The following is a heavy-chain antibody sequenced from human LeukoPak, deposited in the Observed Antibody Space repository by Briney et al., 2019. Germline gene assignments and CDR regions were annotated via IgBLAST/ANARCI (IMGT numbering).Heavy chain of an antibody. V-gene: IGHV3-48*03. CDR3: IPPAAGLRRTISTEYFQH. D-gene: IGHD6-13*01. Sequence: GGSLRLSCAAAGLTFSDYEMYWVRQAPGKGLEWVSYISSSGETIYYADSVKGRFTISRDNANKSLYLRMSSLRVEDTAIYYCIPPAAGLRRTISTEYFQHWGKGALVTVSS. J-gene: IGHJ1*01. CDR2: ISSSGETI. CDR1: GLTFSDYE.